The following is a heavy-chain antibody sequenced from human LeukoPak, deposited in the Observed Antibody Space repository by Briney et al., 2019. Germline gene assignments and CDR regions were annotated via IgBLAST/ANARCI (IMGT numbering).Heavy chain of an antibody. D-gene: IGHD3-10*01. J-gene: IGHJ5*02. CDR1: GYTFTSYG. CDR2: ISAYNGNT. Sequence: GASVKVSCKASGYTFTSYGISWVRQAPGQGLEWMGWISAYNGNTNYAQKLQGRVTMTTDTSTSTAYMELCSLRSENTAVYYCAHYMVRGVIGVWFDPWGQGTLVTVSS. V-gene: IGHV1-18*01. CDR3: AHYMVRGVIGVWFDP.